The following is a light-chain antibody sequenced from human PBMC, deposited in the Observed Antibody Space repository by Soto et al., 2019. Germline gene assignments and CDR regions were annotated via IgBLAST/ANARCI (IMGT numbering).Light chain of an antibody. J-gene: IGKJ4*01. V-gene: IGKV3-20*01. CDR1: QSVNNNY. CDR2: GAS. Sequence: EIVLTQSPGTLSLSPGDRATLSCEASQSVNNNYLAWYQHKPGQAPRLLIYGASNMATGITDRFSGSGSGTALNFSIMRLEPEDFDVYYCPQSDSSLPYSFGGGKKLEIK. CDR3: PQSDSSLPYS.